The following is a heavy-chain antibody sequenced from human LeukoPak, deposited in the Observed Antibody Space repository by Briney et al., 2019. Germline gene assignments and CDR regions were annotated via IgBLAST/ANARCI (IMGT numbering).Heavy chain of an antibody. CDR1: GGTFSSYA. V-gene: IGHV1-69*13. D-gene: IGHD3-22*01. CDR3: ARCRSGYYYDALDI. CDR2: IIPIFGTA. Sequence: GASVTVSCKASGGTFSSYAISWVRQAPGQGLEWMGGIIPIFGTANYAQKFQGRVTITADESTSTAYMELSSLRSEDTAVYYCARCRSGYYYDALDIWGQGTMVTVSS. J-gene: IGHJ3*02.